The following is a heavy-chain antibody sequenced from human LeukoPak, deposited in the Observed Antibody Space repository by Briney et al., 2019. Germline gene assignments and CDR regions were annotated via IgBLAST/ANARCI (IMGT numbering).Heavy chain of an antibody. V-gene: IGHV3-7*01. Sequence: GGSLRLSCAASGFTVSSNYMSWVRQAPGKGLEWVANIKQDGSEKNYVDSVKGRFTISRDNAKNSLYLQMNSLRAEDTAEYYCARGGGRYCSGGSCNDIDYWGQGTLVTVSS. CDR2: IKQDGSEK. J-gene: IGHJ4*02. CDR1: GFTVSSNY. D-gene: IGHD2-15*01. CDR3: ARGGGRYCSGGSCNDIDY.